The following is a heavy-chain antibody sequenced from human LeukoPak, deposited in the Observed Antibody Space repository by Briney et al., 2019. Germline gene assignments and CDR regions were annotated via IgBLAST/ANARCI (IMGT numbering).Heavy chain of an antibody. V-gene: IGHV3-7*01. D-gene: IGHD3-10*01. J-gene: IGHJ6*03. CDR2: IKQDGSEK. Sequence: PGGSLRLSCAASGFTFSSYWMSWVRQAPGKGLEWVANIKQDGSEKYYVDSVKGRFTISRDNAKNSPYLLMNSLRAEDTAVYYCARARAPGWFGDSDYYYMDVWGKGTTVTVSS. CDR3: ARARAPGWFGDSDYYYMDV. CDR1: GFTFSSYW.